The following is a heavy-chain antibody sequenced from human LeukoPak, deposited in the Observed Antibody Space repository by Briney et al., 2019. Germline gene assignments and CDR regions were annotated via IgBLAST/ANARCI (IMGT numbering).Heavy chain of an antibody. CDR2: INPNGGKA. Sequence: ASVKVSCKASGYTFATYFMHWVRQAPGQGLEWMGIINPNGGKATYAQKFQGRVTMTRDMSTSTVYMELSRLTSEDTAVYYCARDGAAAPPTSNWFDPWAREPWSPSPQ. D-gene: IGHD6-13*01. J-gene: IGHJ5*02. CDR3: ARDGAAAPPTSNWFDP. CDR1: GYTFATYF. V-gene: IGHV1-46*01.